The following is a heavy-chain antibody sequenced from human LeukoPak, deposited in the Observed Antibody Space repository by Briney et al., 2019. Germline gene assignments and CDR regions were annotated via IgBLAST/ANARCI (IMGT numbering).Heavy chain of an antibody. Sequence: SETLSLTCTVSGGSISSYYWSWIRQPPGKGLEWIGYIYHSGSTYYNPSLKSRVTISVDRSKNQFSLKLSSVTAADTAVYYCARTALGDSSGYYIGGFDYWGQGTLVTVSS. J-gene: IGHJ4*02. D-gene: IGHD3-22*01. CDR2: IYHSGST. CDR1: GGSISSYY. V-gene: IGHV4-59*12. CDR3: ARTALGDSSGYYIGGFDY.